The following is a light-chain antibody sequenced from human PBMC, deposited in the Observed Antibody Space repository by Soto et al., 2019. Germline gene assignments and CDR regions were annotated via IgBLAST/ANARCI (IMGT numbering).Light chain of an antibody. CDR3: SSYTSSSTRHV. CDR2: DVS. CDR1: SNDVGGYNY. Sequence: QSVLTQPASVSGSPGQSITISCTGTSNDVGGYNYVSWYQQHPGKAPKLMIYDVSNRPSGVSNRFSGSKSGNTASLTISGLQAEDEADYYCSSYTSSSTRHVFGTGTKLTVL. V-gene: IGLV2-14*01. J-gene: IGLJ1*01.